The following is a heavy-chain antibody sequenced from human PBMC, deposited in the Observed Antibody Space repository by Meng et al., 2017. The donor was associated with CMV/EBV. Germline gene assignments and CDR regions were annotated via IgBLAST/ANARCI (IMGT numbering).Heavy chain of an antibody. CDR1: GYTFTSYY. CDR3: AGTTPGYSRSLVRYPPGNYGMDV. J-gene: IGHJ6*02. Sequence: SVKVSCKASGYTFTSYYMHWVRQAPGQGLEWMGIINPSGGSTSYAQKFQGRVTMTRDTSTSTVYMELSSLRSEDTAVYYCAGTTPGYSRSLVRYPPGNYGMDVWGQGTTVTVSS. V-gene: IGHV1-46*01. CDR2: INPSGGST. D-gene: IGHD6-6*01.